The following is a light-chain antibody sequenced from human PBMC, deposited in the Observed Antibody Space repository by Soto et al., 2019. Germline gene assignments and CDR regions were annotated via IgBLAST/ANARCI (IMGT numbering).Light chain of an antibody. V-gene: IGKV1-5*03. CDR3: QQCNRFSPT. J-gene: IGKJ1*01. CDR1: QSISSW. Sequence: DIQMTQSPSTLSASVGDRVTITCRASQSISSWLAWYQQKPGKAPKLLIYKASSLESGVPSRFSGSGSGTEFTLTISSLQPDDFSTYYCQQCNRFSPTFGQGPNV. CDR2: KAS.